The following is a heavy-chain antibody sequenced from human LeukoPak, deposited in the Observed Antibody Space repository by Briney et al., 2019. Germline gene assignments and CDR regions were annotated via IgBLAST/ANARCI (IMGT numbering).Heavy chain of an antibody. D-gene: IGHD3-22*01. Sequence: SETLSLTCTVSGSSISSGDYYWSWIRQPPGKGLEWIGYIYYSGSTYYNPSLKSRVTISVDTSKNQFSLKLSSVTAADTAVYYCARDPYYYDSSGGGWGQGTLVTVSS. CDR1: GSSISSGDYY. J-gene: IGHJ4*02. CDR2: IYYSGST. CDR3: ARDPYYYDSSGGG. V-gene: IGHV4-30-4*08.